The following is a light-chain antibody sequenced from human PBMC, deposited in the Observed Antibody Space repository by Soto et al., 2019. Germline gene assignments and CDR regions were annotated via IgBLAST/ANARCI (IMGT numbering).Light chain of an antibody. CDR1: QSVSSSY. CDR3: QQYGSSPKT. V-gene: IGKV3-20*01. CDR2: GAS. J-gene: IGKJ1*01. Sequence: EIVLTQSPGTLSLSPGAGATLSCRASQSVSSSYLAWYQQKPGQAPRLIIYGASSRATGIPDRFSGSGSGTDFTLTISRLEPEDFAVYYCQQYGSSPKTFGQGTKVDI.